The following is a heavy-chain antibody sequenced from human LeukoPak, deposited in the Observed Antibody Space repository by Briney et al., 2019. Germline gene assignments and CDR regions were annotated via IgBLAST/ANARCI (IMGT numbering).Heavy chain of an antibody. CDR1: GYTFTSYA. CDR3: ARSFAMVRGEYYFDY. Sequence: ASVKVSCKASGYTFTSYAMHWVRQAPGQRLEWMGWINAGNGNTKYSQKFQGRVTITRDTSASTAYMELSSLRSEDTAVYYCARSFAMVRGEYYFDYWGQGTLVTVSS. D-gene: IGHD3-10*01. CDR2: INAGNGNT. J-gene: IGHJ4*02. V-gene: IGHV1-3*01.